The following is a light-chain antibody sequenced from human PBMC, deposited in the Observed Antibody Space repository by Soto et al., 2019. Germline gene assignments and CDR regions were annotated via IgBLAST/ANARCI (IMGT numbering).Light chain of an antibody. V-gene: IGKV1-12*01. CDR1: QGVSDW. Sequence: DIPMTQSPSSVSASVGDSVTITCRASQGVSDWVAWYQQKPGEAPKLLIYGSSSLLSGVPSRFSGTRSGTDFTLPISSLQPEDFATYYCQQANSYPWTFGQGTKVEIE. CDR2: GSS. CDR3: QQANSYPWT. J-gene: IGKJ1*01.